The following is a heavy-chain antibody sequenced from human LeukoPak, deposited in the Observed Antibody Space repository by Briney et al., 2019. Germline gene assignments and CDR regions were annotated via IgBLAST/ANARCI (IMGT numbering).Heavy chain of an antibody. D-gene: IGHD1-26*01. V-gene: IGHV4-59*01. CDR1: GGSISIYY. J-gene: IGHJ4*02. Sequence: SETLSLTCTVSGGSISIYYWSWIRQPPGKGLEWIGYTYYSGSTNYNPSLKSRVTISVDKSKNQCSLKLSSVTAADTAVYYCARQGGSYSGGPFDYWGQGTLVTVSS. CDR3: ARQGGSYSGGPFDY. CDR2: TYYSGST.